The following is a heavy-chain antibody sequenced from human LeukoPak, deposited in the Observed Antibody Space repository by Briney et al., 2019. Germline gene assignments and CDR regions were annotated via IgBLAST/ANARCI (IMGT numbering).Heavy chain of an antibody. V-gene: IGHV3-23*01. CDR1: GFIFSSYA. CDR2: ISGSGGST. Sequence: GGSLRLSCAASGFIFSSYAMSWVGQAPGKGLEWVSAISGSGGSTYYADSVKGRFTISRDNSKNTLYLQMNSLRAEDTAVYYCAKGLAVAGTPFGYWGQGTLVTVSS. J-gene: IGHJ4*02. D-gene: IGHD6-19*01. CDR3: AKGLAVAGTPFGY.